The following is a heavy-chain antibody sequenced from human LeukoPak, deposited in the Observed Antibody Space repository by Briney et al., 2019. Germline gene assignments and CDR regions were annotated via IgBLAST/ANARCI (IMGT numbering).Heavy chain of an antibody. D-gene: IGHD3-10*01. CDR3: AKDLRAPPTYYYYYYMDV. CDR1: GFTFSSYG. CDR2: IRYDGSNK. V-gene: IGHV3-30*02. J-gene: IGHJ6*03. Sequence: GGSLRLSCAASGFTFSSYGMHWVRQAPGKGLEWVAFIRYDGSNKCYADSVKGRFTISRDNSKNTLYLQMNSLRAEDTAVYYCAKDLRAPPTYYYYYYMDVCGKGTTVTISS.